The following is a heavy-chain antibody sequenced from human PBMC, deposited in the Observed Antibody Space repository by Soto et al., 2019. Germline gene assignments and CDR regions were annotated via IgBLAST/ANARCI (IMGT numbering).Heavy chain of an antibody. J-gene: IGHJ4*02. CDR3: ATVPPRIVVVFAEFPT. D-gene: IGHD2-21*01. V-gene: IGHV4-59*06. Sequence: SETLSLTCTVSGGSISSYYWSWIRHHPGKGLEWIGHIYNSGTTFYNPSLTSRLTISLDTSKSLFSLELRSLTAADTAVYYCATVPPRIVVVFAEFPTWGQGALVTVSS. CDR2: IYNSGTT. CDR1: GGSISSYY.